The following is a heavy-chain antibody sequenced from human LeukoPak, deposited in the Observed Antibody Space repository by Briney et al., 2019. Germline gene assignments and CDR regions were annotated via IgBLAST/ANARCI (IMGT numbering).Heavy chain of an antibody. D-gene: IGHD2/OR15-2a*01. CDR1: GFTFSSYG. CDR3: AKDLWPEGYYYMDV. Sequence: GGSLRLSCAASGFTFSSYGMSWVRQAPGKVLEWVSAISGSGGSTYYADSVKGRFTISRDNSKNTLYLQMNSLRAEDTAVYYCAKDLWPEGYYYMDVWGKGTTVTISS. CDR2: ISGSGGST. V-gene: IGHV3-23*01. J-gene: IGHJ6*03.